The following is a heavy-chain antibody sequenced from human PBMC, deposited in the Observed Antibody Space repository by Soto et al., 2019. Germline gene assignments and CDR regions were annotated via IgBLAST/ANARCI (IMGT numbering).Heavy chain of an antibody. CDR2: IKSKTDGGTT. Sequence: EVQLVESGGGLVKPGGSLRLSCAASGFTFSNAWMNWVRQAPGKGLEWVGRIKSKTDGGTTDYAAPMKGRFTISRDDSKNTLYLQMNSLKTEDTAVYYCSFPGLYSSGWQYYYGMDVWGQGTTVTVSS. CDR1: GFTFSNAW. J-gene: IGHJ6*02. V-gene: IGHV3-15*07. CDR3: SFPGLYSSGWQYYYGMDV. D-gene: IGHD6-19*01.